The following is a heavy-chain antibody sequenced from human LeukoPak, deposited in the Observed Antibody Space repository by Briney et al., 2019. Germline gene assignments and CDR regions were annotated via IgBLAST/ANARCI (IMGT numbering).Heavy chain of an antibody. V-gene: IGHV4-59*01. Sequence: PSETLSLTCTVSGGSISSYYWSWIRQPPGKGLEWIGYIYYSGSTNCNPSLKSRVTISVDTSKNQFSLKLSSVTAADTAVYYCAARGAAAGKSDYWGQGTLVTVSS. J-gene: IGHJ4*02. CDR2: IYYSGST. CDR1: GGSISSYY. CDR3: AARGAAAGKSDY. D-gene: IGHD6-13*01.